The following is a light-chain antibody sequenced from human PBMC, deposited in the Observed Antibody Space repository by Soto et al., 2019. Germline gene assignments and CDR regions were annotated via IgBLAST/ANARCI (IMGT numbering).Light chain of an antibody. Sequence: EIVMTQSPATLSVSPGERATLSCRASQSVRSNLAWYQQKPGQSPRLLIYGASTRATGIPARFSGSGSGTQFTLTISSLQSEDFAVYYCRQYNNWPPAWTFGQGTKVDIK. CDR2: GAS. CDR3: RQYNNWPPAWT. V-gene: IGKV3-15*01. CDR1: QSVRSN. J-gene: IGKJ1*01.